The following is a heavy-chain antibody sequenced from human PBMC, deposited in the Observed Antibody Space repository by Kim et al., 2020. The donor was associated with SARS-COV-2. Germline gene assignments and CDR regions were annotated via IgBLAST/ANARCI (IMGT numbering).Heavy chain of an antibody. V-gene: IGHV4-39*01. CDR2: ASYVRSP. CDR3: AGHQRYSSGWYVTHYYYYMAV. D-gene: IGHD6-19*01. Sequence: PGKGLESIGPASYVRSPDCNPSHQGRVTISVGTSKNQFSMKLSSVTAADTAVYYCAGHQRYSSGWYVTHYYYYMAVWGKGTTVTVSS. J-gene: IGHJ6*03.